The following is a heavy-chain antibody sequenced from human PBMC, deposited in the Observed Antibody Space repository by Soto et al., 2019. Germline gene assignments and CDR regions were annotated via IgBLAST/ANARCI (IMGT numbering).Heavy chain of an antibody. CDR2: IYPNSGGA. Sequence: ASVKVSCKASGYTFSGYYIHWLRQSPGQGLEWMGWIYPNSGGAIYTQHFQGRVTMTRDTSFTTAYMELSRLRSDDTALYYCARDSHYDILTGYFRNALAIWGQGTMVTVSS. J-gene: IGHJ3*02. D-gene: IGHD3-9*01. CDR1: GYTFSGYY. CDR3: ARDSHYDILTGYFRNALAI. V-gene: IGHV1-2*02.